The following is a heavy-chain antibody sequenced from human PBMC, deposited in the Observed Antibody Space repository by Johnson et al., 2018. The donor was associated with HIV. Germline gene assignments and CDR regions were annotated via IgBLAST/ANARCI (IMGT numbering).Heavy chain of an antibody. D-gene: IGHD2-2*01. J-gene: IGHJ3*02. V-gene: IGHV3-30*04. Sequence: VQLVESGGGVVQPGRSLRLSCAASGFTFSSYAMHWVRQAPGKGLEWVAVISYDGSKKYYADSVKGRFTISRDNSKNTLYLQMNSLRGDDTAVYYCARPAIVVLPAGAYDIEGPGTMVTVSS. CDR2: ISYDGSKK. CDR1: GFTFSSYA. CDR3: ARPAIVVLPAGAYDI.